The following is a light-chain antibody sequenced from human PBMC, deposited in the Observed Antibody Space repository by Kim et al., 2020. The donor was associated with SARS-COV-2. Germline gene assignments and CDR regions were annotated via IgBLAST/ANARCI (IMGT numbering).Light chain of an antibody. V-gene: IGLV2-14*03. CDR1: SSDVGAYRY. Sequence: QSALTQPASVSGSPGQSVTISCIGYSSDVGAYRYVSWFQQHPGKAPKLMIYAVSDRPSGVSNRFSGSKSGNTASLTISGLQADDEADYYCSSYTSSTTLIFGGGTQLTVL. CDR2: AVS. CDR3: SSYTSSTTLI. J-gene: IGLJ2*01.